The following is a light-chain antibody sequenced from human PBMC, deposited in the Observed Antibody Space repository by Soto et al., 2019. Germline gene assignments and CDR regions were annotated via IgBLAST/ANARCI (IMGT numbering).Light chain of an antibody. CDR2: RNY. CDR1: SSNIATNY. J-gene: IGLJ1*01. V-gene: IGLV1-47*01. CDR3: AGWDDSLSGYV. Sequence: QSVLTRPPSASGTPGQRVTISCSGSSSNIATNYVLWYQQLPGTAPKLLIYRNYQRPSGVPDRFSGSKSGTSASLAISGLRSEDEADYYCAGWDDSLSGYVFGTGTKLTVL.